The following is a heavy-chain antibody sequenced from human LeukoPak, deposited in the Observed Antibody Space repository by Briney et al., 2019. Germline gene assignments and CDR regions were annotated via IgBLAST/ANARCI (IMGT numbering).Heavy chain of an antibody. CDR3: AKDFCSGGSCYWFDP. D-gene: IGHD2-15*01. J-gene: IGHJ5*02. CDR1: GFTFSSYA. CDR2: ISVSGGST. Sequence: QSGGSLRLSCAASGFTFSSYAMSWVRQAPGKGLEWVSVISVSGGSTYYADSVKGRFTISRDNSKHTLYLQMNSLRAEDTAVYYCAKDFCSGGSCYWFDPWGQGTLVTVAS. V-gene: IGHV3-23*01.